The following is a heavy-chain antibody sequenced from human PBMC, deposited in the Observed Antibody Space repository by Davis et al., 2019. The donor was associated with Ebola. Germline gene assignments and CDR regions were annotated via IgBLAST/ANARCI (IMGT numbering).Heavy chain of an antibody. CDR3: ARESYDYIWGSYRIFFDY. V-gene: IGHV3-48*02. CDR2: ISSSSSTI. D-gene: IGHD3-16*02. Sequence: PAGSLRLSCAASGFTFSSYSMNWVRQAPGKGLEWVSYISSSSSTIYYADSVKGRFTISRDNAKNSLYLQMNSLRDEDTAVYYCARESYDYIWGSYRIFFDYWGQGTLVTVSS. CDR1: GFTFSSYS. J-gene: IGHJ4*02.